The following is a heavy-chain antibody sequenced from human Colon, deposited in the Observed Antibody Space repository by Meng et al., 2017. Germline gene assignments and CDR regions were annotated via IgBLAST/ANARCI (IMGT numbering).Heavy chain of an antibody. CDR1: GFAVFTNY. D-gene: IGHD6-19*01. CDR3: ARDWVAVTD. V-gene: IGHV3-53*02. J-gene: IGHJ4*02. Sequence: EVELVGTGGGFIHPGGSLRPSCAASGFAVFTNYMSWVRQAPGKGLEWVAVLYAGGNTYYADSVKGRFTISRDNSKNTLYLQMNSLKVEDTAVYYCARDWVAVTDWGQGTLVTVSS. CDR2: LYAGGNT.